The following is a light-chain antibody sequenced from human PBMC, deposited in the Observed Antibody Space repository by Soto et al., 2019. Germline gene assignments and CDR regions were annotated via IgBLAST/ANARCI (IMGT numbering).Light chain of an antibody. J-gene: IGKJ3*01. Sequence: DIQMTQSPSSLSASVGDRVTITCRASQGITNSLAWYQQKPGKIPKLLIYAASTLQSGVPSRFSGSGSGTDFPLTITSLQPEVVATIYFQKYNRAPSTFAPGTKVDIK. CDR2: AAS. CDR3: QKYNRAPST. V-gene: IGKV1-27*01. CDR1: QGITNS.